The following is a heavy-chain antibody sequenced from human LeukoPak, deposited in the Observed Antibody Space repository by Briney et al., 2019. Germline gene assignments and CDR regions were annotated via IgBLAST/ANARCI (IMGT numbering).Heavy chain of an antibody. Sequence: GGSLRLSCAASGFTFSRFWMSWVRQAPGKGLEWVAVIWYDGSNKYYADSVKGQFTISRDNSKNTLYLQMNSLRAEDTAVYYCARDGSGYYYYYYGMDVWGQGTTVTVSS. D-gene: IGHD3-3*01. CDR3: ARDGSGYYYYYYGMDV. V-gene: IGHV3-33*07. J-gene: IGHJ6*02. CDR2: IWYDGSNK. CDR1: GFTFSRFW.